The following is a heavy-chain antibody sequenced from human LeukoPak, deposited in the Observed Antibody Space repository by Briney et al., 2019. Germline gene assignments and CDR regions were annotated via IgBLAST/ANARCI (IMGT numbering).Heavy chain of an antibody. CDR1: GYTFTSYG. V-gene: IGHV1-18*01. CDR2: ISAYNGNT. J-gene: IGHJ4*02. D-gene: IGHD3-10*01. Sequence: ASVKVSCKASGYTFTSYGISWVRQAPGQGLEWMGWISAYNGNTNYAQKLQGRVTMTTDTSTSTAYMELRSLRSDDTAVYYCARQWFGESLFHFDYWGQGTLVTVSS. CDR3: ARQWFGESLFHFDY.